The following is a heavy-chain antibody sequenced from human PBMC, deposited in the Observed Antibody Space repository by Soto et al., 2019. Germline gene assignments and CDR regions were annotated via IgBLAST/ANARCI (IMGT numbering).Heavy chain of an antibody. CDR3: AREANREDYGVFIDY. CDR1: GGSISSNYYY. Sequence: PSETLSLTCTVSGGSISSNYYYWGWIRQPPGKGLEWIGSIYYSGSTYYNPSLKSRVTISVDTSKNQFSLKLSSVTAADTAVYYCAREANREDYGVFIDYWGQGTLVTVSS. J-gene: IGHJ4*02. CDR2: IYYSGST. D-gene: IGHD4-17*01. V-gene: IGHV4-39*02.